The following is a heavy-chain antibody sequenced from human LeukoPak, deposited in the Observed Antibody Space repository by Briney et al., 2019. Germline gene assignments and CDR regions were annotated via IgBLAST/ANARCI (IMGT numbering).Heavy chain of an antibody. CDR2: IYSGGST. V-gene: IGHV3-53*01. CDR3: AKAPYSSGWASYFDY. Sequence: GGSLRLSCAASGFTVSSNYMSWVRQAPGKGLEWVSVIYSGGSTYYADSVKGRFTISRDNSKNTLYLQMNSLRAEDTAVYYCAKAPYSSGWASYFDYWGQGTLVTVSS. D-gene: IGHD6-19*01. CDR1: GFTVSSNY. J-gene: IGHJ4*02.